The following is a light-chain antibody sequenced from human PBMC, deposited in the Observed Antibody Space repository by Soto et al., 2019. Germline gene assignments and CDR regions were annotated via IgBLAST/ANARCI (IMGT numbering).Light chain of an antibody. J-gene: IGLJ1*01. CDR3: TSKTSSITYV. Sequence: QSALTQPASVSGSPGQSITISCTGTSSDVGGYNYVSWYQQHPGKAPKLIIYEVTNRPSGVSNRFSGSKSDSTASLTIAGLQSEDEAEYYCTSKTSSITYVVGTGTKLTVL. CDR1: SSDVGGYNY. CDR2: EVT. V-gene: IGLV2-14*03.